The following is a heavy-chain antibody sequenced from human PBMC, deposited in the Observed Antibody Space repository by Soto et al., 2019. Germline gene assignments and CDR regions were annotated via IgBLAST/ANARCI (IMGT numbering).Heavy chain of an antibody. CDR3: ARTPREFDAFDI. V-gene: IGHV1-2*04. CDR2: INPNRGGT. D-gene: IGHD3-10*01. J-gene: IGHJ3*02. CDR1: GYTFTGYY. Sequence: QVQLVQSGAAVKNPGASVRVSCKASGYTFTGYYMHWVRQAPGQRLEWMGWINPNRGGTNYAQKFQGWVIMTRDTSITTAYMVLSRLTSDDTAVYYCARTPREFDAFDIWGQGTMVTVSS.